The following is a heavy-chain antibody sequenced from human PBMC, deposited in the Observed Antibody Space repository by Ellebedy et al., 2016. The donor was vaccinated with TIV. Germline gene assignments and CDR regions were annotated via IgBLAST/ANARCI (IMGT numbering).Heavy chain of an antibody. V-gene: IGHV4-39*01. D-gene: IGHD3-16*01. Sequence: MPSETLSLTCTVSGGSISSSSYFWGWIRQPPGKGLQWIGSIYYSGSTYYNPALTSRVTISVDTSKNQFSLNLTSVTAADTAVFFCASRFHWGQGTLVTVSS. CDR3: ASRFH. J-gene: IGHJ4*02. CDR2: IYYSGST. CDR1: GGSISSSSYF.